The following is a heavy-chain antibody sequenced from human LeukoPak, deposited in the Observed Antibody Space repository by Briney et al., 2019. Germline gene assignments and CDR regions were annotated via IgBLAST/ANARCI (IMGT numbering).Heavy chain of an antibody. CDR1: GNTFTSYA. D-gene: IGHD3-10*01. V-gene: IGHV1-3*01. CDR2: INAGNGNT. Sequence: ASVKVSCKASGNTFTSYAMHWVRQAPGQRLEWMGWINAGNGNTKYSQKFQGRVTITRDTSASTAYMELSSLRSEDTAVYYCARERDYGSRFDPWGQGTLVTVSS. CDR3: ARERDYGSRFDP. J-gene: IGHJ5*02.